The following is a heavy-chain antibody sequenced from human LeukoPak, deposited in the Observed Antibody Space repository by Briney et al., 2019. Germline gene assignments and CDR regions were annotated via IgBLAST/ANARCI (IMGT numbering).Heavy chain of an antibody. CDR3: ARVGGYNSPLDY. J-gene: IGHJ4*02. Sequence: SETLSLTCTVSGGSISSYYWSWIRQPPGKGREWIGYIYYSGSTNYNPSLKSRVPMSVDTSKNQFSLELSSVTAADTAVYYCARVGGYNSPLDYWGQGTLVTVSS. CDR1: GGSISSYY. D-gene: IGHD5-24*01. CDR2: IYYSGST. V-gene: IGHV4-59*01.